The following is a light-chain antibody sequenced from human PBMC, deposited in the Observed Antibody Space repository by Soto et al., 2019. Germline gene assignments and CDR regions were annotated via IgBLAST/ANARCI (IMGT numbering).Light chain of an antibody. CDR3: QSYDSTNVI. CDR2: EDN. Sequence: NFMLTQPHSVSESPGKTVTISCTRSSVSIASNYVQWYQQRPGSDPTTVIYEDNQRPSGVPDRFSGSIDSSSNSASLTISGLTTEDEADYYCQSYDSTNVIFGGGTKLTVL. V-gene: IGLV6-57*03. CDR1: SVSIASNY. J-gene: IGLJ2*01.